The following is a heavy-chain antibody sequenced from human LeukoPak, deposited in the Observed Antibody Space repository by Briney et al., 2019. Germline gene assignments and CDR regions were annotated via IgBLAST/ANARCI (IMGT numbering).Heavy chain of an antibody. J-gene: IGHJ4*02. CDR3: ARDLRRTYYYDSSGYYDAG. Sequence: ASVKVSCKASGYTFTGYYMHWVRQAPGQGLEWMGWINPNSGGTNYAQKFQGRVTMTRDTSISTAYMELSRLRSDDTAVYYCARDLRRTYYYDSSGYYDAGWGQGTLVTVSS. CDR1: GYTFTGYY. D-gene: IGHD3-22*01. V-gene: IGHV1-2*02. CDR2: INPNSGGT.